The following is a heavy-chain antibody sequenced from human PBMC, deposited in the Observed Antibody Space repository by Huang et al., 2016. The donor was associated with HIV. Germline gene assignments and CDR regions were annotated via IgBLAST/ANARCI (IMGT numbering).Heavy chain of an antibody. Sequence: QVQLQESGPGLVKPSQTLSLTCSVSGGSISSGNYYWGWIRQPAGNGLEWIGHIYTSRTTIYNSSLKSRVTISGATSKNQFSLKLSSVTAADTAVYYCARLTGYSTFDIWGHGTVVTVSS. D-gene: IGHD3-9*01. J-gene: IGHJ3*02. CDR3: ARLTGYSTFDI. V-gene: IGHV4-61*09. CDR2: IYTSRTT. CDR1: GGSISSGNYY.